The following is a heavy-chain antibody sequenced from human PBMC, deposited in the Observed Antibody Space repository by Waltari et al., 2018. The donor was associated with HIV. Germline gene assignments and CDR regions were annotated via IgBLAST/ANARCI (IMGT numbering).Heavy chain of an antibody. Sequence: QVQLVQSGAEVKKPGSSVKVSCQDSGGAFVSHTFNWVRQAPGQGLEWMGRAIPMFGTANYARKFQGRVTITADKSTTTAYMELNGLRIDDTAVYYCASARETMGVDFDSWGQGTLVTVS. CDR1: GGAFVSHT. V-gene: IGHV1-69*08. CDR3: ASARETMGVDFDS. CDR2: AIPMFGTA. J-gene: IGHJ5*01. D-gene: IGHD3-10*01.